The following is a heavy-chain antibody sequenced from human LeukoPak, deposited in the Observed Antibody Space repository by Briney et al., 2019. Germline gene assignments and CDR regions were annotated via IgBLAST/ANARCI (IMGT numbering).Heavy chain of an antibody. CDR2: ISSSGSTI. D-gene: IGHD3-22*01. CDR3: ATSGYYYDSSGYYGTYDY. V-gene: IGHV3-11*04. CDR1: GFTFSDYY. Sequence: GGSLRLSCAASGFTFSDYYMSWIRQAPGKGLEWVSYISSSGSTIYYADSVKGRFTISRDNAKNSLYLQMNSLRAEDTAVYYCATSGYYYDSSGYYGTYDYWGQGTLVTVSS. J-gene: IGHJ4*02.